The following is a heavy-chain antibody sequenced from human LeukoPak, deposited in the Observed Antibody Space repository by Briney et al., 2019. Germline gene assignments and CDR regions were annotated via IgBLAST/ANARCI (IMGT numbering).Heavy chain of an antibody. CDR3: ARHDAMVKSVDY. J-gene: IGHJ4*02. Sequence: PSETLSLTCAVYGGSFSGYYWSWIRQPPGKGLEWIGSIYYSGSTYYNPSLKSRVTISVDTSKNQFSLKLSSVTAADTAVYYCARHDAMVKSVDYWGQGTLVTVSS. D-gene: IGHD5-18*01. CDR2: IYYSGST. V-gene: IGHV4-34*01. CDR1: GGSFSGYY.